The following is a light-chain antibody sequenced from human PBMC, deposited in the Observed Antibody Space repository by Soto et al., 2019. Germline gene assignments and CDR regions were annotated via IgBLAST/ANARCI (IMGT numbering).Light chain of an antibody. CDR3: QQYTPASYS. CDR1: QSTTNW. CDR2: KTS. J-gene: IGKJ2*03. Sequence: IQMTQAPSTLSASGGDRVTITCRASQSTTNWLAWYQQKPGKAPKLQIYKTSNLKSGVPSRFSATGDGRQFTLTIGGLQADDFATYYCQQYTPASYSFGQGTKVAIK. V-gene: IGKV1-5*03.